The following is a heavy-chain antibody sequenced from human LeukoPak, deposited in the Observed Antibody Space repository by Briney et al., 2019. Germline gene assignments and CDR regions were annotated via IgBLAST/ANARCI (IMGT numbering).Heavy chain of an antibody. CDR1: GYSFTSYW. CDR3: ARPADYYDSSGYY. Sequence: GESLQISCNGSGYSFTSYWIGWVRQMPGKGLEWMGIIYPGDSDTRYSPSSQGQVTISADKSISTAYLQWSSLKASDTAMYYCARPADYYDSSGYYWGQGTLVTVSS. J-gene: IGHJ4*02. D-gene: IGHD3-22*01. CDR2: IYPGDSDT. V-gene: IGHV5-51*01.